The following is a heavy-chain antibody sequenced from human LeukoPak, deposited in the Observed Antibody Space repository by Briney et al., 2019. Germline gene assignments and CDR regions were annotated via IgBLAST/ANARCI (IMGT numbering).Heavy chain of an antibody. J-gene: IGHJ4*02. CDR2: ISGDGTIK. CDR1: GFPFSSYW. V-gene: IGHV3-74*03. CDR3: SRSQFDY. Sequence: PGGSLRLSCEPSGFPFSSYWMLWVRQAPGKGLVWVSRISGDGTIKTYADFVRGRFIVSRDNTKNILYLQMNSLKVEDTATYFCSRSQFDYRGQGVLVTVSS.